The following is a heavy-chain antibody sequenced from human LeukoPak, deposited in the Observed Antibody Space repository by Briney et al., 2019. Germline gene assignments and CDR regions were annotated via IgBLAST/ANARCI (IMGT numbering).Heavy chain of an antibody. J-gene: IGHJ3*02. D-gene: IGHD6-13*01. V-gene: IGHV3-53*01. CDR1: AFTVRGNH. CDR2: IYNGGGT. Sequence: GGSLRLSCAASAFTVRGNHMYWVRQAPGKGLEWISVIYNGGGTYYADSVKGRFTISRDNSKNTLYLQMNSLRAEDTAVYYCAGWPSSSWYKVAAFGIWGQGTMVTVSS. CDR3: AGWPSSSWYKVAAFGI.